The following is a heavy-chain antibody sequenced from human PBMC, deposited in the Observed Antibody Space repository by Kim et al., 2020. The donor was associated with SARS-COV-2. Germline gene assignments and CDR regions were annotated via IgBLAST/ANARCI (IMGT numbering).Heavy chain of an antibody. CDR1: GFTFSSYA. J-gene: IGHJ4*02. D-gene: IGHD6-6*01. V-gene: IGHV3-23*01. CDR3: AKDFEYSSSLGQSGDY. CDR2: ISGSGGTT. Sequence: GGSLRLSCAASGFTFSSYAMSWVRQAPGKGLEWVSAISGSGGTTYYADSVKGRFTISRDNSKNTLYLQMNSLRAEDTAVYYCAKDFEYSSSLGQSGDYWGQGTLVTVSS.